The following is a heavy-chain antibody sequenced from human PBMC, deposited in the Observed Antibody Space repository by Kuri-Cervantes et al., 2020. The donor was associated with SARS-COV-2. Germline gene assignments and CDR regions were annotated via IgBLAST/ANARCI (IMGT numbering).Heavy chain of an antibody. J-gene: IGHJ4*02. CDR1: GGSISSGGYS. CDR2: IYHSGST. D-gene: IGHD6-13*01. Sequence: LRLSCAVSGGSISSGGYSWSWIRQPPGKGLEWIGYIYHSGSTYFNPSLKSRVTLLADRSKNQFSLNLTSVTAADTAVYYCARVDSSLTIDYWGQGTLVTVSS. V-gene: IGHV4-30-2*01. CDR3: ARVDSSLTIDY.